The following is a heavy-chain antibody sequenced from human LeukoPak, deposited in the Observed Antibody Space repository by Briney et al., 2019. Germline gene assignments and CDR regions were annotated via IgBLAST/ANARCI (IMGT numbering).Heavy chain of an antibody. CDR1: GGPFNDFY. J-gene: IGHJ6*03. V-gene: IGHV4-4*07. CDR2: IYTTGST. CDR3: ARGYSSGWYYVDA. Sequence: SETLSLTCTVSGGPFNDFYWSWLRQSAGKGLEWIGRIYTTGSTNYNPSLKSRVTMSVDTSKNQFSLRLSSVTAADTAVYYCARGYSSGWYYVDAWGTGTTVTVSS. D-gene: IGHD6-19*01.